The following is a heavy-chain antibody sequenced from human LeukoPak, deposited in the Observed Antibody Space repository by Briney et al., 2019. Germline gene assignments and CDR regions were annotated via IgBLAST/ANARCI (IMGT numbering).Heavy chain of an antibody. CDR3: AGHNDYGDYLTWSLNF. Sequence: GGSLRLSCAASGVTVSSNYMSWVRQAPGEGLEWGSIIYRGGSTYYADSVKGRFTISRDNSKKTLYLQMNSLRAEDTAVYYCAGHNDYGDYLTWSLNFWGQGTLVTVSS. CDR1: GVTVSSNY. J-gene: IGHJ4*02. CDR2: IYRGGST. D-gene: IGHD4-17*01. V-gene: IGHV3-53*01.